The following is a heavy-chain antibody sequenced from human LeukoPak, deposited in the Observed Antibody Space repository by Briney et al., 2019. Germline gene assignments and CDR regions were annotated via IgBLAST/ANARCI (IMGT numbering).Heavy chain of an antibody. CDR2: INPNSGGT. CDR3: ARVSHCSGGSCYFDPADY. V-gene: IGHV1-2*02. CDR1: GYTFTGYY. Sequence: ASVKVSCKASGYTFTGYYMHWVRQAPGQGLEWMEWINPNSGGTNYAQKFQGRVTMTRDTSISTAYMELSRLRSDDTAVYYCARVSHCSGGSCYFDPADYWGQGTLVTVSS. J-gene: IGHJ4*02. D-gene: IGHD2-15*01.